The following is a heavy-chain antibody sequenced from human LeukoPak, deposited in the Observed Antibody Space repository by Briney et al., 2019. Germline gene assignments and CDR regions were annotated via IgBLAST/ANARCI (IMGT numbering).Heavy chain of an antibody. CDR2: ISAYGNT. J-gene: IGHJ4*02. CDR1: GYTFTIYG. Sequence: GGSVKVSCKTSGYTFTIYGISWVRQAPGQGLEWMGLISAYGNTNYAQNLQGRVTMTTDTSTSTAYMELRSLRSDDTAVYYCARGIIGYYFDYWGQGTLVTVSS. V-gene: IGHV1-18*01. CDR3: ARGIIGYYFDY. D-gene: IGHD2-15*01.